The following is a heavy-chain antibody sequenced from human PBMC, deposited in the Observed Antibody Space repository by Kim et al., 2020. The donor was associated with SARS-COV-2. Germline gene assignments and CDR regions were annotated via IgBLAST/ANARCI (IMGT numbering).Heavy chain of an antibody. CDR2: ISGGSTKT. Sequence: GGSLRLSCAASGFPFSTRAMRCVRQAPGKGLEWVSSISGGSTKTYYADSVKGRFTISRDNSKNTLDLQMNSLTAEDTALYYCVKAIASGYSHEDWGQGTL. J-gene: IGHJ4*02. D-gene: IGHD5-18*01. CDR1: GFPFSTRA. V-gene: IGHV3-23*01. CDR3: VKAIASGYSHED.